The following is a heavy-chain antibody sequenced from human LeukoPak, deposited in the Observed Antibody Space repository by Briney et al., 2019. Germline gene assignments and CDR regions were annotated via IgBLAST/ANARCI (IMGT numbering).Heavy chain of an antibody. CDR3: ARDTTVPQAYYYMDV. J-gene: IGHJ6*03. CDR1: GFTFSSDW. Sequence: GGSLRLSCAASGFTFSSDWMSWVRQAPGKGLEWVANIKQDGSEKYYVDSVKGRFTISRDNAKTSLYLQMNSLRAEDTAVYYCARDTTVPQAYYYMDVWGKGTTVTVSS. V-gene: IGHV3-7*01. D-gene: IGHD1-1*01. CDR2: IKQDGSEK.